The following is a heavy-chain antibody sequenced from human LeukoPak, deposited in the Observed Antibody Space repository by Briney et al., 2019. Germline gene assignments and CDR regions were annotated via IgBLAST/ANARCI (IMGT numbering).Heavy chain of an antibody. CDR3: ARETVSVDWFDP. CDR1: GGSISSGYY. Sequence: SETLSLTCTVSGGSISSGYYWGWIRQPPGKGLEWIGSIYHSGSTHYNPSLKSRVTVSVDTSKNQFSLKLSSVTAADTAVYYCARETVSVDWFDPWGQGTLVTVSS. D-gene: IGHD4-11*01. J-gene: IGHJ5*02. CDR2: IYHSGST. V-gene: IGHV4-38-2*02.